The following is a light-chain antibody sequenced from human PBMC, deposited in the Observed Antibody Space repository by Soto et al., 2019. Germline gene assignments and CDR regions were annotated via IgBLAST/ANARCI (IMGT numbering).Light chain of an antibody. Sequence: QSVLTQPASVSGSPEQSITIYCTGSSSDDGGYEYVSWYQQHPGKAPKPMIFHVSNRPSAISNRFSGSKSGNTASLTISVLQAEDEADYYCSSYIGSNSYVFGTGTKVTVL. CDR3: SSYIGSNSYV. V-gene: IGLV2-14*01. CDR1: SSDDGGYEY. J-gene: IGLJ1*01. CDR2: HVS.